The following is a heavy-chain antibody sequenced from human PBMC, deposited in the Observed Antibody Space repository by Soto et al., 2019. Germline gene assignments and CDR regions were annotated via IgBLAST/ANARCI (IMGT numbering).Heavy chain of an antibody. D-gene: IGHD1-26*01. CDR2: IIPIFGTA. V-gene: IGHV1-69*01. CDR3: ARDLSSGSEPHYYGMDV. CDR1: GGTFSSYA. J-gene: IGHJ6*02. Sequence: QVQLVQSGAEVKKPGSSVKVSCKASGGTFSSYAISWVRQAPGQGLEWMGGIIPIFGTANYAQKFQGRVTITADESTSTAYMELSSMRSEDTAVYYCARDLSSGSEPHYYGMDVWGQGTTVTVSS.